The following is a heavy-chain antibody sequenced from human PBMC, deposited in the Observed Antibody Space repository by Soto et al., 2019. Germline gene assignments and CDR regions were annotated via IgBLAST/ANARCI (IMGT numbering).Heavy chain of an antibody. D-gene: IGHD1-7*01. CDR1: GVSISSGGYS. CDR3: ARAGPGTTIDY. CDR2: IDHSGST. V-gene: IGHV4-30-2*01. Sequence: QLQLQESGSGLVKPSQTLSLTCAVSGVSISSGGYSWSWIRQPPGKGLEWIGYIDHSGSTYYNPSLKSRVTITVDRSKNQLSLTLSSVTAEDTAVYYCARAGPGTTIDYWGQGTLGTVSS. J-gene: IGHJ4*02.